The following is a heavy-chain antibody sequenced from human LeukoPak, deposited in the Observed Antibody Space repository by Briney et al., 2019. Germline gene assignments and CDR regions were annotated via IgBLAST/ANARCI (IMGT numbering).Heavy chain of an antibody. CDR3: ARDPYYYDSSGYYYGGDFDY. V-gene: IGHV6-1*01. CDR1: GDSVSSNSAA. Sequence: SQTLSLTCAISGDSVSSNSAAWNWIRQSPSRGLEWLGRTYYRSKWYNDYAVSVKSRITINPDTSKNQFSLQLNSVTPEDTAVYYCARDPYYYDSSGYYYGGDFDYWGQGTLVTVSS. D-gene: IGHD3-22*01. CDR2: TYYRSKWYN. J-gene: IGHJ4*02.